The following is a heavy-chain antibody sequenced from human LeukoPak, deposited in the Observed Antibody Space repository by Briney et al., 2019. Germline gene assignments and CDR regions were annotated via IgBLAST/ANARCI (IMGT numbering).Heavy chain of an antibody. D-gene: IGHD6-19*01. J-gene: IGHJ4*02. CDR3: ARAPDSSGWSFDY. CDR1: AGSISSYY. Sequence: SETLSLTCTVSAGSISSYYCNWIRQPAGKGLEWIGRIYTSGSTNYNPSLKSRVTMSVDTSKNQFSLKLSSVTAADTAVYYCARAPDSSGWSFDYWGQGTLVTVSS. V-gene: IGHV4-4*07. CDR2: IYTSGST.